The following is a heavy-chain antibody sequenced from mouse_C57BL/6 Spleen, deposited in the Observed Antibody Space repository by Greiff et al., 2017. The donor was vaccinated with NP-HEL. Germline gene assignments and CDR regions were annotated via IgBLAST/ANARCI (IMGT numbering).Heavy chain of an antibody. J-gene: IGHJ1*03. CDR2: IYPRDGST. D-gene: IGHD1-1*01. CDR3: AGRGFITTVVATEWYFDV. Sequence: VQLQQSDAELVKPGASVKISCKVSGYTFTDHTIHWMKQRPEQGLEWIGYIYPRDGSTKYNEKFKGKATLTADKSSSTAYMQLNSLTSEDSAVYFCAGRGFITTVVATEWYFDVWGTGTTVTVSS. V-gene: IGHV1-78*01. CDR1: GYTFTDHT.